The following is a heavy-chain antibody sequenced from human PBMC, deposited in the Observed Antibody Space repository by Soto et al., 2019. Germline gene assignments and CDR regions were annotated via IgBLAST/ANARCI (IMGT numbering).Heavy chain of an antibody. CDR1: GGSISSSSYY. V-gene: IGHV4-39*01. CDR2: IYYSGST. D-gene: IGHD2-21*02. Sequence: SETLSLTCTVSGGSISSSSYYWGWIRQPPGKGLEWIGSIYYSGSTYYNPSLKSRVTISVDTSKNQFSLKLSSVTAADTAVYYCVGVVVTARPFDYWGQGTLVTVSS. J-gene: IGHJ4*02. CDR3: VGVVVTARPFDY.